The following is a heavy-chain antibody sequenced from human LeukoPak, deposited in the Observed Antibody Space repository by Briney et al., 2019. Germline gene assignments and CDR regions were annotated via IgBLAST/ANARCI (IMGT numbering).Heavy chain of an antibody. CDR1: GFPFSSYA. CDR3: ASLYGSGPNWFDS. Sequence: PGGSLRLSCAASGFPFSSYAMSWVRQAPGKGLEWVSGIAWNGGTTAYGDSVKGRFSISRDNAKNSLYLQMNSLRAEDTASYYCASLYGSGPNWFDSWGQGTLVTVSS. CDR2: IAWNGGTT. J-gene: IGHJ5*01. V-gene: IGHV3-20*04. D-gene: IGHD3-10*01.